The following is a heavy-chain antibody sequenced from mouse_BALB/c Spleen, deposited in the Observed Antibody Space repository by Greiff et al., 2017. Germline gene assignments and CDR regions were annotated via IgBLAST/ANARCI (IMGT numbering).Heavy chain of an antibody. D-gene: IGHD2-4*01. J-gene: IGHJ4*01. V-gene: IGHV1-54*01. CDR2: INPGSGGT. CDR1: GYAFTNYL. CDR3: AIYYDYDGVYAMDY. Sequence: VNVVESGAELVRPGTSVKVSCKASGYAFTNYLIEWVKQRPGQGLEWIGVINPGSGGTNYNEKFKGKATLTADKSSSTAYMQLSSLTSDDSAVYFCAIYYDYDGVYAMDYWGQGTSVTVSS.